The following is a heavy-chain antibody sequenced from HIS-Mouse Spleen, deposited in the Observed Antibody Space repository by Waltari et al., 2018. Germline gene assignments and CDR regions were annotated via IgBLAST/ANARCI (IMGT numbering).Heavy chain of an antibody. CDR1: GFNFSSNY. Sequence: EVQLVETGGGLIQPGGSLRLSCAASGFNFSSNYMSWVRQAPGTGLEWVAVIYSVCSTYHTDSVKCRFTISRDNSKNTLYLQMNSLRAEDTAVYYCARHYYYGSGSYYFDYWGQGTLVTVSS. J-gene: IGHJ4*02. CDR3: ARHYYYGSGSYYFDY. CDR2: IYSVCST. D-gene: IGHD3-10*01. V-gene: IGHV3-53*02.